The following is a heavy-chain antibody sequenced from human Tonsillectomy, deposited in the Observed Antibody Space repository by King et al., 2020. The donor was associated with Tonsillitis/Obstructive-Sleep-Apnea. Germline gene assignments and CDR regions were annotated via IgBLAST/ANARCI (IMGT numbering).Heavy chain of an antibody. CDR1: GGSISNYY. CDR2: IYYSGST. J-gene: IGHJ4*02. Sequence: VQLQESGPGLVKPSETLSLTCTVSGGSISNYYWSWIRQPPGKGLEWIGYIYYSGSTNYNPSLKSRVTISVDTSKNQFSLRLNSVTAADTAIYYCARETDDYYASGNHFAYWGQGTLVTVSS. V-gene: IGHV4-59*01. D-gene: IGHD3-10*01. CDR3: ARETDDYYASGNHFAY.